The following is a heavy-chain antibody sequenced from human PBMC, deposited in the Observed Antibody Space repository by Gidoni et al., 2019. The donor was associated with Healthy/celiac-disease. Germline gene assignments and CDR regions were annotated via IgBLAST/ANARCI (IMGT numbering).Heavy chain of an antibody. CDR3: AKDPPGGHTAAGPYDY. D-gene: IGHD6-13*01. Sequence: EVQLLESGGGLVQPGGSLRLSCAASGFTFSRYAMSWVRQAPGKGMEWVSAISGSGGSTYYADSVKCRFTISRDNSKNTLYMQMNSLRAEDTAVYYCAKDPPGGHTAAGPYDYLGQGTLVTVSS. CDR2: ISGSGGST. CDR1: GFTFSRYA. V-gene: IGHV3-23*01. J-gene: IGHJ4*02.